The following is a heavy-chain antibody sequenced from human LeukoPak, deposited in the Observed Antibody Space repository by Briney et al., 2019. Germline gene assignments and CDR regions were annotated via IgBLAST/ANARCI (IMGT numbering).Heavy chain of an antibody. CDR1: GGTFSSYA. V-gene: IGHV1-69*05. Sequence: ASVKVSCKASGGTFSSYAISWVRQAPGQGLEWMGGIIPIFGTENYAQKFQGRVTITTDESTSTAYMELSSLRSEDTAVYYCARYGRGGYYYDSSGYGPLDYWGQGTLVTVSS. CDR2: IIPIFGTE. J-gene: IGHJ4*02. CDR3: ARYGRGGYYYDSSGYGPLDY. D-gene: IGHD3-22*01.